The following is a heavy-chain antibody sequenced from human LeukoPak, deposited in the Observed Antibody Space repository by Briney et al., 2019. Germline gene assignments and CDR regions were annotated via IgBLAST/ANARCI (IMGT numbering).Heavy chain of an antibody. J-gene: IGHJ3*01. D-gene: IGHD3-22*01. CDR1: GGSISSGAY. V-gene: IGHV4-38-2*02. Sequence: SETLSLTCTVSGGSISSGAYWGRVRQPPGKGLEWIATIYRTGSTYYNPSLESRVTISIDTSKNQFSLKLNSVTAADTAVYYCANSWYYYDSSGLPKSDAFDRWGQGTLVTVSS. CDR3: ANSWYYYDSSGLPKSDAFDR. CDR2: IYRTGST.